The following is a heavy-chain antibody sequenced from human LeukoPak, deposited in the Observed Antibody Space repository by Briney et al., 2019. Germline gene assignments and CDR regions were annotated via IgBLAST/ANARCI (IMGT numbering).Heavy chain of an antibody. V-gene: IGHV3-30*18. D-gene: IGHD3-22*01. Sequence: PGGPLRSSWPALGFTLTSIARTWAGRVQAKGLEWGAVIYFVQKGNYHVDSVKGRFTISRDNSMNTLYLQMNSLRAEDTAVYYCAKDGGNYYDTGGNYLMRSYMDVWGKGTTVTVSS. CDR1: GFTLTSIA. CDR2: IYFVQKGN. J-gene: IGHJ6*03. CDR3: AKDGGNYYDTGGNYLMRSYMDV.